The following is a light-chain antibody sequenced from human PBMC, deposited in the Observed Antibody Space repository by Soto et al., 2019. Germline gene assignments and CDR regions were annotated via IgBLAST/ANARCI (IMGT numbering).Light chain of an antibody. Sequence: DIQMTQSPSTLSASVGDRVTITCRASQSIGKWLAWYQQKPGKAPNLLIYDASSLGSGVPSRFSGSGSGTEFTLTISSLQPGDFATYYCQHYNSYSPWTFGQGTKVDIK. CDR3: QHYNSYSPWT. CDR1: QSIGKW. J-gene: IGKJ1*01. V-gene: IGKV1-5*01. CDR2: DAS.